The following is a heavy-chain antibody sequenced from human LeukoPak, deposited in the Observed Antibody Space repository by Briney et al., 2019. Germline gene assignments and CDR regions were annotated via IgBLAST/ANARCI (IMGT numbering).Heavy chain of an antibody. CDR1: GDTVTGFS. Sequence: ASVKVSCKVSGDTVTGFSIHWVRQATGHGLEWMGGFDPEDGARIFAQKFQGRVTMTEDTSTDTAYMDLSSLRSEDTAVYYCAAAYTYDYSLYWGQGTLVTVSS. J-gene: IGHJ4*02. D-gene: IGHD5-18*01. CDR3: AAAYTYDYSLY. CDR2: FDPEDGAR. V-gene: IGHV1-24*01.